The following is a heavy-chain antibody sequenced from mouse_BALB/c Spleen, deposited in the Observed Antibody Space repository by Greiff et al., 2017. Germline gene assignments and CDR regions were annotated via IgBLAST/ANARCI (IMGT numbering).Heavy chain of an antibody. CDR1: GYTFTSYW. V-gene: IGHV1-69*02. D-gene: IGHD1-2*01. Sequence: VQLQQPGAELVRPGASVKLSCKASGYTFTSYWINWVKQRPGQGLEWIGNIYPSDSYTNYNQKFKDKATLTVDKSSSTAYMQLSSPTSEDSAVYYCTRRKDYGYLFDYWGQGTTLTVSS. J-gene: IGHJ2*01. CDR3: TRRKDYGYLFDY. CDR2: IYPSDSYT.